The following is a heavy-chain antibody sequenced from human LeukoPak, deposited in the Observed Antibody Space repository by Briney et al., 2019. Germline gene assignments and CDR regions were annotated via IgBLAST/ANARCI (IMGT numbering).Heavy chain of an antibody. V-gene: IGHV3-30*18. CDR2: ISYDGSNK. J-gene: IGHJ4*02. CDR1: GFTFSSYG. D-gene: IGHD3-10*01. Sequence: GGSLRLSCAASGFTFSSYGMHWVRQAPGKGLEWVAVISYDGSNKYYTDSVKGRFTISRDNSKNTLYLQMNSLRAEDTAVYYCAKDEPTIDYYGSGSYDYWGQGTLVTVSS. CDR3: AKDEPTIDYYGSGSYDY.